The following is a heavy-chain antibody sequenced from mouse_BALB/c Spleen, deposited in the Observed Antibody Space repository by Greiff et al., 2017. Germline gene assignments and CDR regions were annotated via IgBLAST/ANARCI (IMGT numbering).Heavy chain of an antibody. Sequence: EVKLQESGAELVKPGASVKLSCTASGFNIKDTYMHWVKQRPEQGLEWIGRIDPANGNTKYDPKFQGKATITADTSSNTAYLQLSSLTSEDTAVYYCADYYYGSSDYAMDYWGQGTSVTVSS. CDR2: IDPANGNT. V-gene: IGHV14-3*02. J-gene: IGHJ4*01. CDR1: GFNIKDTY. CDR3: ADYYYGSSDYAMDY. D-gene: IGHD1-1*01.